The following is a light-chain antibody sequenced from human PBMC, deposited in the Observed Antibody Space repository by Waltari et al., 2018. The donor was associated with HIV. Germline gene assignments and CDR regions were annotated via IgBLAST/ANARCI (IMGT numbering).Light chain of an antibody. Sequence: QPALTQPPSASGSPGQSVTIPCTRTSNDIAASTFVSWSQQHPGKAPRLIISDVNKRPSGVPNRFSGSKSGNTASLTVSGLQAEDEATYYCSSDGGTSAGGSRKFYVIFGGGTKLTVL. CDR1: SNDIAASTF. V-gene: IGLV2-8*01. CDR2: DVN. J-gene: IGLJ2*01. CDR3: SSDGGTSAGGSRKFYVI.